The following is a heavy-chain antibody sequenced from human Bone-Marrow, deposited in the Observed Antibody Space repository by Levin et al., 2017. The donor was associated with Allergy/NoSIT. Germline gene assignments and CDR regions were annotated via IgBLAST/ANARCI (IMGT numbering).Heavy chain of an antibody. J-gene: IGHJ6*02. CDR2: ISGSVFTT. CDR1: GFAFYA. V-gene: IGHV3-23*01. Sequence: GGSLRLSCAAGSGFAFYAMSWVRQAPGKGLEWVSAISGSVFTTFYADSVKGRFTISRDNSKNTLYLQMNGLRAEDTAVYYCARAMSSGWNYYYGLDVWGQGTTVTVSS. D-gene: IGHD6-19*01. CDR3: ARAMSSGWNYYYGLDV.